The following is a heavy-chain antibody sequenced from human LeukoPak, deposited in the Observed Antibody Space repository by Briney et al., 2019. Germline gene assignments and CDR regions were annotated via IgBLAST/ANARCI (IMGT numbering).Heavy chain of an antibody. CDR2: IYYSGST. CDR1: GGSISSYY. J-gene: IGHJ4*02. CDR3: ARQDVVTALDY. V-gene: IGHV4-59*08. Sequence: SETLSLTCTVSGGSISSYYWSWIRQRPGKGLEWIGYIYYSGSTNYNPSLKSRVTISVDTSKNQFSLKLSSVTAADTAVYYCARQDVVTALDYWGQGTLVTAPS. D-gene: IGHD2-21*02.